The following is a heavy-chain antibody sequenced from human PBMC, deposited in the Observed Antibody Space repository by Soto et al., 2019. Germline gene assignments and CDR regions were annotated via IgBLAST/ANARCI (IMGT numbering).Heavy chain of an antibody. D-gene: IGHD2-2*01. Sequence: ASLKISCKASGYTFTNYGIVWVRQAPGQGLEWMGWINVYNGYTNYAQKFQDRVTMTADTSTGTAYMELRSLRSDDTAVYYCARGGYCSSTSCSYFDPWGQGTLVTVSS. CDR3: ARGGYCSSTSCSYFDP. J-gene: IGHJ5*02. CDR1: GYTFTNYG. CDR2: INVYNGYT. V-gene: IGHV1-18*04.